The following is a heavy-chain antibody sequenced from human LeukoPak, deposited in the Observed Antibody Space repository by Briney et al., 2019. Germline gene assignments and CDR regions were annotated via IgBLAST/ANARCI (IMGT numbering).Heavy chain of an antibody. V-gene: IGHV4-59*01. CDR3: ASYRGYSYGYYFNY. Sequence: PSETLSLTCTVSGVSISTYYWSWIRQPPGKGLEWIGYIYYSGSTNYNPSLKSRVTISIDTSRNQFSLRLNSVTAADTVVYYCASYRGYSYGYYFNYWGQGTLVTVSS. D-gene: IGHD5-18*01. CDR2: IYYSGST. J-gene: IGHJ4*02. CDR1: GVSISTYY.